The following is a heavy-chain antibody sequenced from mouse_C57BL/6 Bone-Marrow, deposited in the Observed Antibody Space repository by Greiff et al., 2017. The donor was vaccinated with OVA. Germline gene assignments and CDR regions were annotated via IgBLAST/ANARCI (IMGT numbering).Heavy chain of an antibody. CDR2: ISYDGSN. CDR1: GYSITSGYY. J-gene: IGHJ4*01. Sequence: EVKLMESGPGLVKPSQSLSLTCSVTGYSITSGYYWNWIRQFPGNKLEWMGYISYDGSNNYNPSLKNRISITRDTSKNQFFLKLNSVTTEDTATYYCARGRGGYYDAMDYWGQGTSVTVSS. V-gene: IGHV3-6*01. CDR3: ARGRGGYYDAMDY. D-gene: IGHD2-2*01.